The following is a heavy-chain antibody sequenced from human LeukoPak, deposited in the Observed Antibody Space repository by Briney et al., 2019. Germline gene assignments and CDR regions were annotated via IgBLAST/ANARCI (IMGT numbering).Heavy chain of an antibody. Sequence: GGSLRLSCAASGFTFSDYYLSWIRQAPGKGREWVSYISSSGSTIYYADSVKGRFTISRDNAKNSLYLQMNSLRAEDTVVYYCARARDGYNSGAFDIWGQGTMVTVPS. CDR3: ARARDGYNSGAFDI. V-gene: IGHV3-11*04. J-gene: IGHJ3*02. CDR1: GFTFSDYY. CDR2: ISSSGSTI. D-gene: IGHD5-24*01.